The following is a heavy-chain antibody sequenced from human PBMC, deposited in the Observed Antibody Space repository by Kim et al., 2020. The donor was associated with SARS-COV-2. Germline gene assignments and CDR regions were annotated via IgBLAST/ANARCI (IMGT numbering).Heavy chain of an antibody. V-gene: IGHV4-4*07. D-gene: IGHD3-16*02. CDR3: ASALGH. Sequence: YTSGRTKHNPSLQSRVTMSVDMSKNQFSLKLSSVTAADTAVYYCASALGHWGQGTLVTVSS. CDR2: YTSGRT. J-gene: IGHJ4*02.